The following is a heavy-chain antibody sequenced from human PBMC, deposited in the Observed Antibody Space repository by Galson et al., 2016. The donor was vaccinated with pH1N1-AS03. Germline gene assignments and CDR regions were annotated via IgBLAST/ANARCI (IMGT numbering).Heavy chain of an antibody. Sequence: SVKVSCKASGCTFNTYAISWVRQAPGQGLEWMGRIIPMFNIPDYAQKFQGRVTITADKSTNTAYMELTNLRSDDTALYYCAKGDSATPSGTFDIWAQGTMVTVSS. V-gene: IGHV1-69*04. CDR3: AKGDSATPSGTFDI. CDR2: IIPMFNIP. D-gene: IGHD5-18*01. J-gene: IGHJ3*02. CDR1: GCTFNTYA.